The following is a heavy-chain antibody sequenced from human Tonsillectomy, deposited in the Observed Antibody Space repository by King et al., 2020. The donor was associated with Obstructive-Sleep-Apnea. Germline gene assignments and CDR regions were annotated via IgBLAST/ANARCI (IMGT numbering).Heavy chain of an antibody. J-gene: IGHJ4*02. CDR3: AGDAPEDWATVTTNWGFDY. V-gene: IGHV3-7*03. CDR1: GFTFRRYW. CDR2: RNEDGSVK. Sequence: VQLVESGGGLVQPGGSLRLSCAASGFTFRRYWVSWVRHAPGKGLEWGAQRNEDGSVKYYMDFVRGGFTIFRDNAKNSKDLQMKSLRVEDTAVYYCAGDAPEDWATVTTNWGFDYWGQGTLVTVSS. D-gene: IGHD4-17*01.